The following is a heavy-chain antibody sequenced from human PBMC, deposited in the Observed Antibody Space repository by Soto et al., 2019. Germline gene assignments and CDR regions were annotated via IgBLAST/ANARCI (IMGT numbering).Heavy chain of an antibody. J-gene: IGHJ4*01. CDR2: IRSNNEGGTS. Sequence: PGGPLRLSCSSPSFPFTTAWINLVLKPPFKLLEWVGRIRSNNEGGTSDFAAHVKGRFAISRDDSKHTAYLQMDSLRTEDTAIYYCTTDSHYSGVLVRFDYWGLGTLVTVSS. V-gene: IGHV3-15*07. D-gene: IGHD1-26*01. CDR3: TTDSHYSGVLVRFDY. CDR1: SFPFTTAW.